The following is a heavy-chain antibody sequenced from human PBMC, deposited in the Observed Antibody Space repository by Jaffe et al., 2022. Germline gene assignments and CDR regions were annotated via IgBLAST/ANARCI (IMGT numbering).Heavy chain of an antibody. J-gene: IGHJ4*02. V-gene: IGHV3-30*02. CDR2: IRYDGSNK. CDR3: AKDIADYGDHLYYFDY. D-gene: IGHD4-17*01. CDR1: GFTFSSYG. Sequence: QVQLVESGGGVVQPGGSLRLSCAASGFTFSSYGMHWVRQAPGKGLEWVAFIRYDGSNKYYADSVKGRFTISRDNSKNTLYLQMNSLRAEDTAVYYCAKDIADYGDHLYYFDYWGQGTLVTVSS.